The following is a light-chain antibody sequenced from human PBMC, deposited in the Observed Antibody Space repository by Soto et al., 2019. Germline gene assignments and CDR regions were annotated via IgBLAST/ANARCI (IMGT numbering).Light chain of an antibody. CDR1: QSISRW. V-gene: IGKV1-5*01. Sequence: DIQMTQSPSTLSASVGDRVTITCRASQSISRWLAWYQQKPGKAPKVLIWDATTLHRGVPSRFSGSGSGTEFTLTISSLQPDDFATYYCQQYNRYSPWTFGHGTKVEIK. CDR3: QQYNRYSPWT. J-gene: IGKJ1*01. CDR2: DAT.